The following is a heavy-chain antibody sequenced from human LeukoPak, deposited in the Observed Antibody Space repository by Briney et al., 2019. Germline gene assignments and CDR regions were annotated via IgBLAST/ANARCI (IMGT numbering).Heavy chain of an antibody. V-gene: IGHV1-18*01. D-gene: IGHD3-22*01. Sequence: ASVKVSCKASGYTFTSYGISWVRQAPGQGLEWMGWISAYNGNTNYAQKLQGRVTMTTDTSTSTAYMELRSLRSDDTAVYYCARRMISKFSIDEGNWLDPWGQGTLVTVSS. CDR2: ISAYNGNT. CDR3: ARRMISKFSIDEGNWLDP. J-gene: IGHJ5*02. CDR1: GYTFTSYG.